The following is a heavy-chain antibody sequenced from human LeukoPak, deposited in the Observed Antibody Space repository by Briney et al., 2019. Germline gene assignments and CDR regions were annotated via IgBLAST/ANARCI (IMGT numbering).Heavy chain of an antibody. J-gene: IGHJ2*01. Sequence: PGRSLRLSSAAYRFTFTTYSMHWVRQAPGMGLECVVLISYDGTDTYYADSVKGRFTVSRDISTHPLYLQMNSLRAEDTAVYSCASAPSILWGIDIVWGWYFDLCGRGTLVTVSS. CDR2: ISYDGTDT. V-gene: IGHV3-30*04. CDR1: RFTFTTYS. D-gene: IGHD2-21*01. CDR3: ASAPSILWGIDIVWGWYFDL.